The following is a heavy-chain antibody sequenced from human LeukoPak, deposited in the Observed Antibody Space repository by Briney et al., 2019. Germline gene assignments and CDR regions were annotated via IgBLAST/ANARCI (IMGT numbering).Heavy chain of an antibody. Sequence: GGSLRLSCAASGFTFSSYSMNWVRQAPGKGLEWVSYISSSSSTIYYADSVKGRFTISRDNAKNSLYLQMNSLRAEDTAVYYCASDLYSGSYYVDYWGQGTLVTVSS. CDR1: GFTFSSYS. D-gene: IGHD1-26*01. CDR3: ASDLYSGSYYVDY. V-gene: IGHV3-48*01. CDR2: ISSSSSTI. J-gene: IGHJ4*02.